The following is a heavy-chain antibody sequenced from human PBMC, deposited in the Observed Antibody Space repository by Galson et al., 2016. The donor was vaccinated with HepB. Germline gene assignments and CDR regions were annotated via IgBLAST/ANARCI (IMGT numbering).Heavy chain of an antibody. D-gene: IGHD6-13*01. J-gene: IGHJ6*02. V-gene: IGHV3-33*06. Sequence: SLRLSCAASGFIFSTYGMHWVRQAPGKGLEWVAVIWYDGSNKYYADSVKGRFTISRDNSNNTLYLQMNSLRAEDTAVYYCAKDLLYGIAAAGSRGMDVWGQGTTVTVSS. CDR1: GFIFSTYG. CDR2: IWYDGSNK. CDR3: AKDLLYGIAAAGSRGMDV.